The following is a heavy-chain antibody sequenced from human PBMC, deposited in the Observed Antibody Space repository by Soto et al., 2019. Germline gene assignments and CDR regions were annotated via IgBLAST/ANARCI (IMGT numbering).Heavy chain of an antibody. V-gene: IGHV3-20*04. J-gene: IGHJ3*02. D-gene: IGHD6-6*01. Sequence: GGSLRLSCAASGFTFDDYGMSWVRHAPGKGLEWVSSVNWNGGITDYADSVKGRFTISRDNAKNSLYLQMNSLRAEDTAVYYCARIQLRYDAFYIWGQGTIVTVS. CDR1: GFTFDDYG. CDR2: VNWNGGIT. CDR3: ARIQLRYDAFYI.